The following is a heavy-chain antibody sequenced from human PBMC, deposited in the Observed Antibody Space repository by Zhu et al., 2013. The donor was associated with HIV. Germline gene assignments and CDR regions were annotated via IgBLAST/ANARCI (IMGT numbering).Heavy chain of an antibody. D-gene: IGHD6-19*01. CDR3: ARARTRGGWGPSIDY. V-gene: IGHV4-61*01. Sequence: QVQLHESGPGLVKPSETLSLTCTVSGDSVSSGISYWTWIRQPPGMGLEWIGYSFYRGTTKYNPSLQSRVTISADTSKSQISLNLTSVTAADTGVYYCARARTRGGWGPSIDYWGQGSLVTVSS. CDR2: SFYRGTT. J-gene: IGHJ4*02. CDR1: GDSVSSGISY.